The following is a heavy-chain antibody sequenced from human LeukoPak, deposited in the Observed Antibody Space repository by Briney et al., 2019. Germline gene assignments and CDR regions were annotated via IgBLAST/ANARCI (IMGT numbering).Heavy chain of an antibody. D-gene: IGHD2-15*01. CDR2: IYHSGST. J-gene: IGHJ4*02. Sequence: SQTLSLTCAVSGGSISSGGYSWSWIRQPPGKGLEWIGYIYHSGSTYYNPSLKSRVTISVDRSKNQFSLNLSSVTAADTAVYYCARNVVRGYYFDYWGQGTLVTVSS. V-gene: IGHV4-30-2*01. CDR3: ARNVVRGYYFDY. CDR1: GGSISSGGYS.